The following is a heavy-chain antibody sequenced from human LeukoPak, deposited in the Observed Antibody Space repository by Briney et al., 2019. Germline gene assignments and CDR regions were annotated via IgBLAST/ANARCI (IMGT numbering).Heavy chain of an antibody. CDR2: INHSGST. J-gene: IGHJ3*02. CDR3: ARAPRLRAFDI. Sequence: SETLSLTCAVYGGSFSGYYWSGILQPPGKGLEWIGEINHSGSTNYNPSLKSRVTISVDTSKNQFSLKLSSVTAADTAVYYCARAPRLRAFDIWGQGTMVTVSS. CDR1: GGSFSGYY. V-gene: IGHV4-34*01.